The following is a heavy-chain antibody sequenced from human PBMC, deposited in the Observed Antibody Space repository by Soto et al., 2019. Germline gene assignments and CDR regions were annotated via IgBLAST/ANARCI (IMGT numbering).Heavy chain of an antibody. J-gene: IGHJ4*02. CDR2: IYYSGST. CDR1: SGSISSGDCY. D-gene: IGHD4-17*01. Sequence: SETLSLTCTVSSGSISSGDCYCIWIRQPPGKCLEWIGYIYYSGSTYYNPSLKSRVTKSVDTSKNQFSLKLSSVTAADTAVYYCAGQITVTTYYFDYWGQGTLVT. V-gene: IGHV4-30-4*01. CDR3: AGQITVTTYYFDY.